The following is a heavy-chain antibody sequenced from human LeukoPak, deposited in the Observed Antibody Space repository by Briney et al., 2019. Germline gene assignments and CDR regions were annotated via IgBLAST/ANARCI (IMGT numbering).Heavy chain of an antibody. CDR3: ATRERNGWYVDY. Sequence: GGSLRLSCAASGFTFSSYAMHWVRQAPGKGLEWVAVISYDGSNKYYADSVKGRFTISRDNAKNSLYLQMNSLRAEDTAVYYCATRERNGWYVDYWGQGTLVTVSS. CDR1: GFTFSSYA. V-gene: IGHV3-30*04. CDR2: ISYDGSNK. D-gene: IGHD6-19*01. J-gene: IGHJ4*02.